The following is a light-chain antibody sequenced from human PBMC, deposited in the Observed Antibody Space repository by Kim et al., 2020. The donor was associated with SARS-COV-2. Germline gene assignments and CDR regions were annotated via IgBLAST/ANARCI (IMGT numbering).Light chain of an antibody. CDR2: DAS. CDR1: QDIGKY. Sequence: DIQMTQSPSSLSASVGDRVTITCQASQDIGKYLNWYQQKPGKAPKLLIYDASNLETGVPSRFGGSGSGTDFTFTISSLQPEDIATYYCQQYDNLPRYTFGQGTKLEI. CDR3: QQYDNLPRYT. J-gene: IGKJ2*01. V-gene: IGKV1-33*01.